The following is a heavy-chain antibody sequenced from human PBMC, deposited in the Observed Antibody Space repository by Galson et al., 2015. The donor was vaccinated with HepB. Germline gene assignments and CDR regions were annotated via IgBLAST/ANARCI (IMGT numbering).Heavy chain of an antibody. Sequence: SLRLSCAASGFTVGSNYMTWVRQAPGKGLEWVSLINTDDSTYNADSMQGRFTIARDNSKNTLYLEMNSLRAEDTAVNYCARGIGYSYGYDYWYFDRWCRGALGTVST. CDR2: INTDDST. J-gene: IGHJ2*01. CDR1: GFTVGSNY. V-gene: IGHV3-53*01. CDR3: ARGIGYSYGYDYWYFDR. D-gene: IGHD5-18*01.